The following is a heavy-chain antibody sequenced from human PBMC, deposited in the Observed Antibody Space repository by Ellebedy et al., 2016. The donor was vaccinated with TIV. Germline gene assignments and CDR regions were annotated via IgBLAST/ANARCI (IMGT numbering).Heavy chain of an antibody. CDR2: INQGGTEK. V-gene: IGHV3-7*01. CDR3: ATDGSYGDYLSPTHAFVI. CDR1: GFSFRSYW. Sequence: GGSLRLSCAASGFSFRSYWMSWLRQAPGKGLEWVANINQGGTEKYYVDSVKGRFTISRDNAKNSLFLQMNSLRAEDTAVYYCATDGSYGDYLSPTHAFVIWGQGTMVTVSS. D-gene: IGHD4-17*01. J-gene: IGHJ3*02.